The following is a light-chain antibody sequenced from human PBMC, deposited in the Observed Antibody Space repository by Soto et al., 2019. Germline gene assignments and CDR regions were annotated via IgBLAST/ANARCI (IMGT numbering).Light chain of an antibody. V-gene: IGLV1-44*01. CDR3: AAWDDSLNGYV. CDR2: AND. J-gene: IGLJ1*01. CDR1: SSNIAPNT. Sequence: QSVLTQPPSASGTPGQRVTISCSGSSSNIAPNTVNWYQHLPGAAPQLLIFANDRRPSGVPDRFSGCRSGTSASLAISGLQSEDEADYYCAAWDDSLNGYVFGTGTKVTVL.